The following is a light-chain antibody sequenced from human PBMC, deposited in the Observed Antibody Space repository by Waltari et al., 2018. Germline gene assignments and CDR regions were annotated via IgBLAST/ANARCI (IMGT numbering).Light chain of an antibody. V-gene: IGKV1-27*01. J-gene: IGKJ2*03. CDR3: QDYGSAPYS. Sequence: DIRMTQSPPSLSAFVDDRVPISCRASHGITNYLAWYQQKPGKGPELLIYAASTLQSGVPSRFSGSGSGTDFTLTISSLQPEDVGSYYCQDYGSAPYSFGPGTKVEI. CDR2: AAS. CDR1: HGITNY.